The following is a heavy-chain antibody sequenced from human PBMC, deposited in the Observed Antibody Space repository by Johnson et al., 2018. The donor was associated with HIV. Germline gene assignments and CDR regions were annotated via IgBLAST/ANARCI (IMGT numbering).Heavy chain of an antibody. Sequence: VQLVEFGGGLVQPGGSLRLSCAASGFTFSSYWMHWVRQAPGKGLVWVSIIYSGGNTYYADSVKGRFTISRDNSKNTLYLQMNSLRAEDTAVYYCAGLGGSHDAFDIWGQGTMVTVSS. D-gene: IGHD1-26*01. CDR3: AGLGGSHDAFDI. V-gene: IGHV3-66*01. CDR1: GFTFSSYW. CDR2: IYSGGNT. J-gene: IGHJ3*02.